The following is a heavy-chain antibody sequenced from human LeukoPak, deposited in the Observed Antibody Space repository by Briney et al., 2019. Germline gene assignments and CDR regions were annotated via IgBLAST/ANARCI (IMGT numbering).Heavy chain of an antibody. CDR1: GGTFSSYA. J-gene: IGHJ4*02. D-gene: IGHD5-12*01. CDR2: IIPIFGTA. Sequence: ASVKVSCEASGGTFSSYAISWVRQAPGQGLEWMGGIIPIFGTANYAQKFQGRVTITADESTSTAYMELSSLRSEDTAVYYCARAGSGYDFYPVSHYFDYWGQGTLVTVSS. V-gene: IGHV1-69*13. CDR3: ARAGSGYDFYPVSHYFDY.